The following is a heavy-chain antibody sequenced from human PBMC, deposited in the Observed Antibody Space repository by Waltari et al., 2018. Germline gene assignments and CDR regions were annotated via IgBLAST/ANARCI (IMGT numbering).Heavy chain of an antibody. CDR2: IIPSLVIA. CDR3: ARAPGGGYDFWSGYYI. D-gene: IGHD3-3*01. V-gene: IGHV1-69*10. J-gene: IGHJ4*02. CDR1: GGTFSSYA. Sequence: QVQLGQSGAEVKKPGSSVKVSCKGSGGTFSSYAISWVGPAPGQGLEWRGGIIPSLVIATYAQKFQGRVTITADKSTSTAYMGLSSLRSEDTAVYYFARAPGGGYDFWSGYYIWGQGTLVTVSS.